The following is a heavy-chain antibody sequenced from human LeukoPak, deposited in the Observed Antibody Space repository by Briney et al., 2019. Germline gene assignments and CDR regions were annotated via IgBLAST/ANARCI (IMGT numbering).Heavy chain of an antibody. J-gene: IGHJ6*04. Sequence: QAGGSLRLSCAASGFTFSSYGMHWVRQAPGKGLEWVAVISYDGSNKYYADSVKGRFTISRDNSKNTLYLQMNSLRAEDTAVYYCAKGSVLLWFGDVWGKGTTVTISS. CDR1: GFTFSSYG. D-gene: IGHD3-10*01. CDR2: ISYDGSNK. CDR3: AKGSVLLWFGDV. V-gene: IGHV3-30*18.